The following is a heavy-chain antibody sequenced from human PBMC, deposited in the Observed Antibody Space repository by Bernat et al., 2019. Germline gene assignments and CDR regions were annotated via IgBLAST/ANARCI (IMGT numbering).Heavy chain of an antibody. Sequence: QVQLVESGGGVVQPGRSLRLSCAASGFTFSSYGMHWVRQAPGKGLEWVAVISYDGSNKYYADSVKGRFTISRDNSKNTLYLQMNSLRAEDTAVYYCAKDSSGSYASWGQGTMVTVSS. D-gene: IGHD1-26*01. CDR1: GFTFSSYG. CDR2: ISYDGSNK. CDR3: AKDSSGSYAS. J-gene: IGHJ3*01. V-gene: IGHV3-30*18.